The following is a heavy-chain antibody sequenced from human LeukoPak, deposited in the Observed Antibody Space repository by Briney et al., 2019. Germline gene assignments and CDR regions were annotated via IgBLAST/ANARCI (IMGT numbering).Heavy chain of an antibody. CDR3: ASVDYGSGSYDY. Sequence: SETLPLTCTVSGGSISSYYWSWIRQPPGKGLEWIGYIYHSGSTNYNPSLKSRVTISVDTSKNQFSLKLSSVTAADTAVYCASVDYGSGSYDYWGQGTLVTVSS. J-gene: IGHJ4*02. CDR2: IYHSGST. V-gene: IGHV4-59*08. D-gene: IGHD3-10*01. CDR1: GGSISSYY.